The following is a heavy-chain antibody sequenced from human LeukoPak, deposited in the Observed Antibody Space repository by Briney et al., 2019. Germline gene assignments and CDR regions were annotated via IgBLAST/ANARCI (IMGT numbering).Heavy chain of an antibody. Sequence: ASVKVSCKASGYTFTSYGISWVRQAPGQGLEWMGWISAYNGNTNYAQKLQGRVTMTTDTSTSTAYMELRSLRSDDTAVYYCARVGVSAAGGITYYYYYMDVWGKGTTVTVSS. CDR3: ARVGVSAAGGITYYYYYMDV. CDR1: GYTFTSYG. J-gene: IGHJ6*03. CDR2: ISAYNGNT. D-gene: IGHD6-13*01. V-gene: IGHV1-18*01.